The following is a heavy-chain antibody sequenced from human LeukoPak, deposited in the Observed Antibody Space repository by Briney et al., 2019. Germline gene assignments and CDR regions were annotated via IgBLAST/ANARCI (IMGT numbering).Heavy chain of an antibody. D-gene: IGHD2-2*01. Sequence: GGSLRLSCAASGFTFSSYGMHWVRQAPGKGLEWVAVISYDGSNKYYADSVKGRFTISRDNSKNTLYLQMNSLRAEDTAVYYCARATIVVVPAAMDYWGQGTLVTVSS. J-gene: IGHJ4*02. V-gene: IGHV3-30*03. CDR2: ISYDGSNK. CDR3: ARATIVVVPAAMDY. CDR1: GFTFSSYG.